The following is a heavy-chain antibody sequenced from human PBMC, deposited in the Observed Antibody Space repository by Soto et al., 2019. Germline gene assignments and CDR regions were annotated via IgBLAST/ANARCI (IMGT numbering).Heavy chain of an antibody. CDR3: AAWAEGSTEVH. Sequence: GGSLRLSCETSGFSFSVYGMHWVRQAPGKGLEWVAVIWYDASKQFYAASVEGRFTISRDNSKAILYLQMNSLRAEDTAVYYCAAWAEGSTEVHWGQGTLVTVSS. V-gene: IGHV3-33*01. D-gene: IGHD4-17*01. J-gene: IGHJ1*01. CDR2: IWYDASKQ. CDR1: GFSFSVYG.